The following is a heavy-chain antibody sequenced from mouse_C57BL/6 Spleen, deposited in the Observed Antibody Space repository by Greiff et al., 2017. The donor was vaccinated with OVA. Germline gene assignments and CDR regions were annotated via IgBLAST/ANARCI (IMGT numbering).Heavy chain of an antibody. CDR2: IRLKSDNYAT. CDR3: TGEGAQSFAY. J-gene: IGHJ3*01. D-gene: IGHD3-2*02. CDR1: GFTFSNYW. Sequence: EVQLVESGGGLVQPGGSMKLSCVASGFTFSNYWMNWVRQSPEKGLEWVAQIRLKSDNYATHYAESVKGRFTISRDDSKSSVYLQMNNLRAEDTGSYYCTGEGAQSFAYWGQGTLVTVSA. V-gene: IGHV6-3*01.